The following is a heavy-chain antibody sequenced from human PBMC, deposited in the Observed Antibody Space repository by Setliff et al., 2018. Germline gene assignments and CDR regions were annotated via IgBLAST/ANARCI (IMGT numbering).Heavy chain of an antibody. J-gene: IGHJ6*02. CDR2: INHSGST. Sequence: SSETLSLTCAVYGGSFSGYYWSWIRQPPGKGLEWIGEINHSGSTNYNPSLKSRVTISVDTSKNQFSLKLSSVTAADTAVYYCARGRQYCSSPTCYSSYFYYYGMDVWGQGTTVTVSS. D-gene: IGHD2-2*02. V-gene: IGHV4-34*01. CDR1: GGSFSGYY. CDR3: ARGRQYCSSPTCYSSYFYYYGMDV.